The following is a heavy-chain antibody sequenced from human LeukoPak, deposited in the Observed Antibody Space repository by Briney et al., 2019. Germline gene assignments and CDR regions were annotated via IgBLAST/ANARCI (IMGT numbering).Heavy chain of an antibody. Sequence: SGTLSLTCTVSGGSISSGSYYWSWIRQPAGKGLEWIGRIYTSGSTNYNPSLKSRVTISVDTSKNQFSLKLSSVTAADTAVYYCARLGADGDLSFDYWGQGTLVTVSS. CDR2: IYTSGST. CDR3: ARLGADGDLSFDY. CDR1: GGSISSGSYY. V-gene: IGHV4-61*02. J-gene: IGHJ4*02.